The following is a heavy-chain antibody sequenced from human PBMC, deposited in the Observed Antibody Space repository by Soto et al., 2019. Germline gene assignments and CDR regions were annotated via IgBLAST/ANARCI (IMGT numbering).Heavy chain of an antibody. J-gene: IGHJ6*03. CDR2: ISAYNGNT. CDR3: ARVSGRTDIVVVMDV. V-gene: IGHV1-18*01. D-gene: IGHD2-2*01. CDR1: GYTFTSYG. Sequence: ASVKVSCKASGYTFTSYGISWVRQAPGQGLEWMGWISAYNGNTNYAQKLQGRVTMTTDTSTSTAYMELRSLRSDDTAVYYCARVSGRTDIVVVMDVWGKGTTVTVSS.